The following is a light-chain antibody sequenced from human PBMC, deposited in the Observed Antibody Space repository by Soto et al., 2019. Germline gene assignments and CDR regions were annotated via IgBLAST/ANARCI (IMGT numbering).Light chain of an antibody. CDR3: MQALETPVA. V-gene: IGKV2-28*01. CDR2: LGS. CDR1: QSLLNSDGNNY. Sequence: DIVMTQSPLSLPVTPGEPASISCRSSQSLLNSDGNNYLDWYLQKPGQSPQLLIHLGSNRASGVPDRFRGSGSGTDITLKISRVEAEDVGVYYCMQALETPVAFGQGTKVDI. J-gene: IGKJ1*01.